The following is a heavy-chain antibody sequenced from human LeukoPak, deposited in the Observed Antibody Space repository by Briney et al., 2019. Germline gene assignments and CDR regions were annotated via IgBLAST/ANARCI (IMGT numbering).Heavy chain of an antibody. V-gene: IGHV1-3*01. CDR3: ARICIGGSCGGSGFDY. J-gene: IGHJ4*02. D-gene: IGHD2-15*01. Sequence: ASVKVSCKASGYTFTSYAMHWVRQAPGQRLEWMGWINAGNGNTKYSQKFQGRVTITRDTSASTAYMELSSLRSEDTAVYYCARICIGGSCGGSGFDYWGQGTLVTVSS. CDR1: GYTFTSYA. CDR2: INAGNGNT.